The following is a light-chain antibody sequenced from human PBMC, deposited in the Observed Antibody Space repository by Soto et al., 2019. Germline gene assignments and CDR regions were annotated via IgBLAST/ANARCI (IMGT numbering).Light chain of an antibody. V-gene: IGKV3-20*01. CDR3: QQYTGPPTT. CDR1: QSVSSY. Sequence: EIVLTQSPATLSVSPGERATLSCRASQSVSSYLAWYQQKPGQAPRLLIYGASTRAAGIPDRFSGSGSGTDFTLTITRLEPEDSAVYFCQQYTGPPTTFGQGTRLEIK. CDR2: GAS. J-gene: IGKJ5*01.